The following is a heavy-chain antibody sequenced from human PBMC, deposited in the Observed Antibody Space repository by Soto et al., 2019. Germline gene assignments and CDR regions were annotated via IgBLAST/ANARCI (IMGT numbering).Heavy chain of an antibody. Sequence: ASVKVSCKASGYTVTGYFIHCVRQAPRQVLEWVGYINPNSGATKYAPRFQGRVTMTSDTSIRTAYMDLSNLKSDDTAVYYCARAVGTILAPLPWRPGTLVNVYS. D-gene: IGHD5-12*01. J-gene: IGHJ5*02. CDR2: INPNSGAT. V-gene: IGHV1-2*02. CDR3: ARAVGTILAPLP. CDR1: GYTVTGYF.